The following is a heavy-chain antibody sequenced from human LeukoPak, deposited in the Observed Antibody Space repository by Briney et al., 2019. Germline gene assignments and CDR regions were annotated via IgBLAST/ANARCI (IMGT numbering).Heavy chain of an antibody. V-gene: IGHV4-30-4*01. J-gene: IGHJ4*02. D-gene: IGHD2-2*02. CDR2: IYYSGST. Sequence: PSETLSLTCTVSGGSISSGDYYWSWIRQPPGKVLEWIGYIYYSGSTYYNPSLKSRVTISVGTSKNQFSLKLSSVTAADTAVYYCARGSSAIQLYYFDYWGQGTLVTVSS. CDR3: ARGSSAIQLYYFDY. CDR1: GGSISSGDYY.